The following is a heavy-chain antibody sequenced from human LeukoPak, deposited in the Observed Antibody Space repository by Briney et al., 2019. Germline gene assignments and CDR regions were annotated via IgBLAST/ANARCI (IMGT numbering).Heavy chain of an antibody. D-gene: IGHD3-10*02. J-gene: IGHJ3*02. CDR3: ARAQTMFWEFDGFDI. CDR1: GFTFSSYI. CDR2: MTRSSAI. V-gene: IGHV3-48*02. Sequence: GGSLRLSCSASGFTFSSYIMHWVRQAPGKGLEWVATMTRSSAIYYADSVKGRFTISRDNAKNSVYLQLNSLRDEDTAVYSCARAQTMFWEFDGFDIWGRGTKVTVSS.